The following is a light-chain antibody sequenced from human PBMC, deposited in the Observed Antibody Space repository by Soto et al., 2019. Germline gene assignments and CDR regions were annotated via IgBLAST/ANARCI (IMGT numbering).Light chain of an antibody. CDR3: QHYYSTPYT. J-gene: IGKJ2*01. V-gene: IGKV4-1*01. CDR1: QSVLTSSNNQNC. CDR2: RAS. Sequence: DIVMTQSPDSLAVSLGERATINCKSSQSVLTSSNNQNCLAWYQQKPGQPPKLLIYRASTRESGVPDRFSGSGSGTDFTLSISSLQAEDVEVYYCQHYYSTPYTFGQGTKL.